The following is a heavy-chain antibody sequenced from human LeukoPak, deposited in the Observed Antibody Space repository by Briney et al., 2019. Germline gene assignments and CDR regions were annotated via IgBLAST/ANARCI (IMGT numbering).Heavy chain of an antibody. Sequence: SETLSLTCTVSGGSISSSSYYWGWIRQPPGKGLEWIGSIYYSGSTYYNPSLKSRVTMSVDTSKNQFSLKLSSVTAADTAVYYCARGAQGVNDWGQGTLVTVSS. CDR1: GGSISSSSYY. D-gene: IGHD4/OR15-4a*01. J-gene: IGHJ4*02. CDR3: ARGAQGVND. V-gene: IGHV4-39*07. CDR2: IYYSGST.